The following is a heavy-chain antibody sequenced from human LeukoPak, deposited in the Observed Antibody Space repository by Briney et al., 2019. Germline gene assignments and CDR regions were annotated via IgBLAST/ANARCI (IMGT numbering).Heavy chain of an antibody. D-gene: IGHD4-11*01. Sequence: GGSLRLSCAASGFTFSSYSMNWVRQAPGKGLEWVSSISSSSSYIYYADSVKGRFTISRDNAKNSLCLQMNSLRAEDTAVYYCARDLAVTTSYYYYYGMDVWGQGTTVTVSS. CDR2: ISSSSSYI. J-gene: IGHJ6*02. CDR3: ARDLAVTTSYYYYYGMDV. V-gene: IGHV3-21*01. CDR1: GFTFSSYS.